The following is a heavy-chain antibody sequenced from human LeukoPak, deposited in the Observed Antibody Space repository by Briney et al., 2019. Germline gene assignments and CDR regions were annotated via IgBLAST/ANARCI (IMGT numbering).Heavy chain of an antibody. CDR1: GGSISNYW. CDR2: VFDSGGT. Sequence: SETLSLTCTVSGGSISNYWWSWTRQPPGKGLEWIGYVFDSGGTNYNPSLKGRVTISVDTSKKQFSLKLSSVTAADTAVYYCARGYSSSWNYFDYWGQGTLVTVSS. J-gene: IGHJ4*02. CDR3: ARGYSSSWNYFDY. D-gene: IGHD6-13*01. V-gene: IGHV4-59*01.